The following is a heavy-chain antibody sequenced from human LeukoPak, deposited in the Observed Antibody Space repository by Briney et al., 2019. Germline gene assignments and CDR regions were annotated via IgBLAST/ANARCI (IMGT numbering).Heavy chain of an antibody. J-gene: IGHJ4*02. CDR1: GYTFTGYY. V-gene: IGHV1-2*02. CDR2: ISRNSGGT. D-gene: IGHD3-16*02. CDR3: ARADLSPTYDYVWGSYRYGYFDY. Sequence: ASVKVSCKASGYTFTGYYKHWVRQAPGQGLEWMGWISRNSGGTNYAQKFQGRVTMTRDTSISTVYMELSRLRSDDTAVYNCARADLSPTYDYVWGSYRYGYFDYWGQGTLVTVSS.